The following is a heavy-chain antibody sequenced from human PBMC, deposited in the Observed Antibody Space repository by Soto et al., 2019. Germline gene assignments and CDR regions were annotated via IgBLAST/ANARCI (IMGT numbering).Heavy chain of an antibody. CDR1: GYTFTGYY. D-gene: IGHD3-3*01. Sequence: ASVKVSCKASGYTFTGYYMHWVREAPGQGLEWIGWINPNSGGTNYAQKFQGWVTMTRDTSISTAYMELSRLRSDDTAVNYCARVGSGRFLEWLLGDYGMDVWGQGTTVTVSS. J-gene: IGHJ6*02. V-gene: IGHV1-2*04. CDR3: ARVGSGRFLEWLLGDYGMDV. CDR2: INPNSGGT.